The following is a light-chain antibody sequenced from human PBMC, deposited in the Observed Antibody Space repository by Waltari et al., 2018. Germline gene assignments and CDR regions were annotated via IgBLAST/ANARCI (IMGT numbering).Light chain of an antibody. CDR1: SNDIGAYNL. Sequence: QSALTQPASVSGSPGQSITISCTGASNDIGAYNLVSWFQRPPGKAPKLIVYDVDKRPQGVSNRFYGSKSRNTASLTISGLQAEDEDDYYCCSYAGSGTFHVFGTGTKVTVL. V-gene: IGLV2-23*02. CDR3: CSYAGSGTFHV. CDR2: DVD. J-gene: IGLJ1*01.